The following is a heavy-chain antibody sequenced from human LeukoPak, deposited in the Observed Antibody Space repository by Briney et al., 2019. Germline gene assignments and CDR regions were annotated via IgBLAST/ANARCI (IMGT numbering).Heavy chain of an antibody. V-gene: IGHV1-46*01. Sequence: ASVKVSCKASGYTFTSYYMHWVRQAPGQELEWMGIINPSGDSTSYAQKFQGRVTMTRDTSTSTVYMELSSLRSEDTAVYYCARASSGYYYFGYWGQGTLVTVSS. J-gene: IGHJ4*02. CDR1: GYTFTSYY. CDR2: INPSGDST. CDR3: ARASSGYYYFGY. D-gene: IGHD3-22*01.